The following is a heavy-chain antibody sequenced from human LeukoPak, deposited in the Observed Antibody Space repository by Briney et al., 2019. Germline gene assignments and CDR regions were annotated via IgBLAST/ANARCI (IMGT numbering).Heavy chain of an antibody. CDR2: IYSDGSAT. D-gene: IGHD6-13*01. CDR1: GFTFSGYW. V-gene: IGHV3-74*01. Sequence: GGFLRLSCAASGFTFSGYWIHWVRQAPGKGLVWVSRIYSDGSATVYADSVKGLFTISRDNAKNTLYLQMNSLTAEDTAVYYCAREGAPIAATGNRFDYWGQGTLVTVSS. J-gene: IGHJ4*02. CDR3: AREGAPIAATGNRFDY.